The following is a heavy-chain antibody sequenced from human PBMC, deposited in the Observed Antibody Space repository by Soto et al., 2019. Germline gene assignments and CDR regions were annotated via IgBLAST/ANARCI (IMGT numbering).Heavy chain of an antibody. CDR3: ATRSPAFDY. CDR1: GYTFPNFG. CDR2: ISTDNGDT. Sequence: ASVKVSCKASGYTFPNFGISWVRQAPGQGLEWLGWISTDNGDTKYAQKIQARVTLTTDTATTTVYMELTSLRPDDTAVYYCATRSPAFDYWGQGTLVTVS. V-gene: IGHV1-18*04. J-gene: IGHJ4*02.